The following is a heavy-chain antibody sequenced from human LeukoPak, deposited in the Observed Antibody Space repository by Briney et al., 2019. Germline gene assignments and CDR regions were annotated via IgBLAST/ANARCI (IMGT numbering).Heavy chain of an antibody. J-gene: IGHJ4*02. CDR2: VSGGGGST. D-gene: IGHD2-2*01. CDR1: GFTFSSYT. CDR3: AASLPNIVVVPATKGPFGY. V-gene: IGHV3-23*01. Sequence: GGSLRLSCAASGFTFSSYTMSWVRQAPGKGLEWISGVSGGGGSTHYADSVKGRFTISRDNSKNTLYLQMNSLRAEDTAVYYCAASLPNIVVVPATKGPFGYWGQGTLVTVSS.